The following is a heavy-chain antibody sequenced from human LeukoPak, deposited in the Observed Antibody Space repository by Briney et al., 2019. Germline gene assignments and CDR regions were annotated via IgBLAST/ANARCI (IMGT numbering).Heavy chain of an antibody. CDR2: INYSGSN. CDR3: ARDQLPGDDAFDI. Sequence: SETLSLTCSVSGGSFSSNNYYWVWIRQPPGRGLEWIGTINYSGSNYYNPSLKSRVTMSVDTSKNQFSLKLSSVTAADTAVYYCARDQLPGDDAFDIWGQGTLVTVSS. D-gene: IGHD3-16*01. CDR1: GGSFSSNNYY. J-gene: IGHJ3*02. V-gene: IGHV4-39*07.